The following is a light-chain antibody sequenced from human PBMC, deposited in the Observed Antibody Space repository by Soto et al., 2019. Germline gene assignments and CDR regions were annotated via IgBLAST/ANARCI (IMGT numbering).Light chain of an antibody. Sequence: DIQMTQSPSSVSSSVGDRVTITCRASQGLSSWLAWYQQQPGKAPKLLIYAASSLQSGVLSRFSGTGSWTDFTLTISSLQPEDFATYYCQQANSFPLTFGEGTKVEIK. CDR3: QQANSFPLT. CDR2: AAS. V-gene: IGKV1-12*01. CDR1: QGLSSW. J-gene: IGKJ4*02.